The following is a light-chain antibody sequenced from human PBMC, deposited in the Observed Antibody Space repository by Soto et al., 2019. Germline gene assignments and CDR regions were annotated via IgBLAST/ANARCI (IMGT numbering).Light chain of an antibody. CDR1: QSVSSNY. J-gene: IGKJ5*01. Sequence: EIVLTQSPGTLSLSPGERATLSCRASQSVSSNYLAWYQQKAGQAPRLVIYDVSGRATGIPDRFSGSGSVTDFILTISRLEPEDFAVYYCQQYTSSPTFGQGTRLEIK. V-gene: IGKV3-20*01. CDR3: QQYTSSPT. CDR2: DVS.